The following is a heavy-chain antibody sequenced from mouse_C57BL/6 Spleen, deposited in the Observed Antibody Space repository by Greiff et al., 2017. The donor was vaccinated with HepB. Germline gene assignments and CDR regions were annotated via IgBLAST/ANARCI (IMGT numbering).Heavy chain of an antibody. Sequence: QVTLKVSGPGLLQPSPTLNLSCSFSGFSLTTSGMGVSWIRQPSGKGLEWLAHRYWDDDKRDNPSLKSQPTIAKDTSSTQVFLNSTRVDTADTASYYCARGDWGYYAMDYWGQGTSVTVSS. D-gene: IGHD4-1*01. J-gene: IGHJ4*01. CDR1: GFSLTTSGMG. V-gene: IGHV8-12*01. CDR2: RYWDDDK. CDR3: ARGDWGYYAMDY.